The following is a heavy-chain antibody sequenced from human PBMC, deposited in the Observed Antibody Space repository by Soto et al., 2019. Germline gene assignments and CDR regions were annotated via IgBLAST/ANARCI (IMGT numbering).Heavy chain of an antibody. CDR2: TNSDGTDS. Sequence: GGSLRLSCAAAGFDFEDYAMHWVRQVPGKGLEWVSLTNSDGTDSYYMDSVKGRFTISRDNAKSTLYLQMDRLRPEDTALYFCAKSLYYYDSSPLDHWGQGTLVTVS. CDR1: GFDFEDYA. D-gene: IGHD3-22*01. V-gene: IGHV3-43D*04. J-gene: IGHJ4*02. CDR3: AKSLYYYDSSPLDH.